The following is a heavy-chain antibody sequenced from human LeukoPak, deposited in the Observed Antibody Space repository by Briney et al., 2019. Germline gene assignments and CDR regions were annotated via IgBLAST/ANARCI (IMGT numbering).Heavy chain of an antibody. Sequence: GSLRLSCAASGFTFSSYSMNWVRQAPGRGLEWIGEINHSGSTNYNPSLKSRVTISVDTSKNQFSLKLSSVTAADTAVYYCARRAIVVVPAASKTLDPWGQGTLVTVSS. CDR2: INHSGST. CDR3: ARRAIVVVPAASKTLDP. J-gene: IGHJ5*02. V-gene: IGHV4-34*01. CDR1: GFTFSSYS. D-gene: IGHD2-2*01.